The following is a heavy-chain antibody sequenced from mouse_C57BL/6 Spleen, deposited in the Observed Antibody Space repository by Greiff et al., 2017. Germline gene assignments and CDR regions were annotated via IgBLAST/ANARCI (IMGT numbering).Heavy chain of an antibody. CDR2: INYDGSST. D-gene: IGHD1-1*01. Sequence: DVKLVESEGGLVQPGSSMKLSCTASGFTFSDYYMAWVRQVPEKGLEWVANINYDGSSTYYLDSLKSRFIISRDNAKNILYLQMSSLKSEDTATYYCARDGYYGSSYDAMDYWGQGTSVTVSS. CDR1: GFTFSDYY. J-gene: IGHJ4*01. V-gene: IGHV5-16*01. CDR3: ARDGYYGSSYDAMDY.